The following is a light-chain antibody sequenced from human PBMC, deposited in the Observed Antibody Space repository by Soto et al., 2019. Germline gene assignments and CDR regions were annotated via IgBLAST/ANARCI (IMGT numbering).Light chain of an antibody. CDR1: QSVSNNY. V-gene: IGKV3-20*01. J-gene: IGKJ5*01. CDR2: GAS. CDR3: QQCGSPST. Sequence: SVFRQSAGTLSLFRGASTTLSCRASQSVSNNYLAWYQQKPGQAPRLLIYGASMRATGIPDRFSGSGSGTDFTLTISRLEPEDFAVYYCQQCGSPSTFGQGTRLEI.